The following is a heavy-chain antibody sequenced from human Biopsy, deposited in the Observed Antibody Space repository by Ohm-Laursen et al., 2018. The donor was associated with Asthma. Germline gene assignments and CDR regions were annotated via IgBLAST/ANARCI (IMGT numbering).Heavy chain of an antibody. Sequence: SLRLSCAASGFKFDEYTMHWVRQAPGKGLEWVSGISWNNATIGYADSVEGRFTISRDNAKNSVFLHMDSLRPEDTAFYYCAKVRSDWAITESFDYWGQRVLVTVSS. CDR2: ISWNNATI. CDR1: GFKFDEYT. D-gene: IGHD3-9*01. J-gene: IGHJ4*02. V-gene: IGHV3-9*01. CDR3: AKVRSDWAITESFDY.